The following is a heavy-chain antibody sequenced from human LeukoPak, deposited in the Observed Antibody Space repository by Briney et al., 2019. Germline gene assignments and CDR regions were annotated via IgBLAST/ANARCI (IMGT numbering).Heavy chain of an antibody. J-gene: IGHJ6*03. V-gene: IGHV5-51*01. D-gene: IGHD6-19*01. CDR3: ARLQSGYSSGWYPNYYYYMDV. CDR2: IYPGNSDT. Sequence: GESLKISCKGSGYSFTSYWIGWVRQMPGKGLEWMGIIYPGNSDTRYSPSFQGQVTISADKSISTAYLQWSSLKASDTAMYYCARLQSGYSSGWYPNYYYYMDVWGKGTTVTVSS. CDR1: GYSFTSYW.